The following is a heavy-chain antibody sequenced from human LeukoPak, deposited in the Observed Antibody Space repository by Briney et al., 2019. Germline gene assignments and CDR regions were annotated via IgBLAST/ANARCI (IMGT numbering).Heavy chain of an antibody. CDR2: ISGSGGST. D-gene: IGHD3-9*01. Sequence: GGSLRLSCAASGFTFSSYAMSWVRQAPGKGLEWVSAISGSGGSTYYADSVKGRFTISRDNSKNTLYLQMNSLRVEDTAVYYCARDRNLRYFDWLLPDYWGQGTLVTVSS. J-gene: IGHJ4*02. V-gene: IGHV3-23*01. CDR3: ARDRNLRYFDWLLPDY. CDR1: GFTFSSYA.